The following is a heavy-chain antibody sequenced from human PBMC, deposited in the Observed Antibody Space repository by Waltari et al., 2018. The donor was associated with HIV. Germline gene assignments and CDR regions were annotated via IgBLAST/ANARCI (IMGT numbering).Heavy chain of an antibody. V-gene: IGHV3-21*01. CDR1: GFTFSSYS. D-gene: IGHD6-13*01. CDR3: ARLGIAGREDHAFDI. CDR2: ISSSSSYI. Sequence: EVQLVESGGGLVKPGGSLRLSCAASGFTFSSYSMNWVRQAPGKGLEWVSSISSSSSYIYYADSVKGRFTISRDNAKNSLYLQMNSLRAEDTAVYYCARLGIAGREDHAFDIWGQGTMVTVSS. J-gene: IGHJ3*02.